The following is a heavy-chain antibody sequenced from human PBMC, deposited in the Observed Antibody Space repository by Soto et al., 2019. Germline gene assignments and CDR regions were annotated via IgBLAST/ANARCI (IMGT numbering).Heavy chain of an antibody. J-gene: IGHJ4*02. D-gene: IGHD5-12*01. Sequence: QVQLVQSGAEVKKPGASVKVSCKASGYTFTGYYMHWVRQAPGQGLEWMGWINPNSGGTNYAQKFQGWVTVSRATSISTAYMEPSRLRSNDTAVYYCASSSLGDGYNPLDYWAQGTLVTVSS. CDR2: INPNSGGT. CDR1: GYTFTGYY. V-gene: IGHV1-2*04. CDR3: ASSSLGDGYNPLDY.